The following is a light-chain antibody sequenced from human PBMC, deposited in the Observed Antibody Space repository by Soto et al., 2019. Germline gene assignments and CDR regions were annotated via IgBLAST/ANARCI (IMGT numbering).Light chain of an antibody. CDR3: NSYTSGNTWV. J-gene: IGLJ3*02. CDR1: SSDVGGYNH. Sequence: QSALTQPASVSGSPGQWITISCTGSSSDVGGYNHVSWYQQKPGKAPKLMIYEVSNRPSGVSNRFSGSKSGNTASLTISGLQAEDEADYYCNSYTSGNTWVFGGGTKVTVL. CDR2: EVS. V-gene: IGLV2-14*01.